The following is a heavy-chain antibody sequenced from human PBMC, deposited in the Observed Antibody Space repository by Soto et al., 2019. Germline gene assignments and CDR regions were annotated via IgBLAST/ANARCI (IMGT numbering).Heavy chain of an antibody. CDR1: GGSISSGGYS. Sequence: QLQLQESGSGLVKPSQTLSLTCAVSGGSISSGGYSWSWIRQPPGKGLEWIGYIYHSGSTYYNPSLKSRVTISVDRSKNQFSLKLSSVTAADTAVYYCARAHVDTAMVKGFDYWGQGTLVTVSS. D-gene: IGHD5-18*01. CDR2: IYHSGST. V-gene: IGHV4-30-2*01. CDR3: ARAHVDTAMVKGFDY. J-gene: IGHJ4*02.